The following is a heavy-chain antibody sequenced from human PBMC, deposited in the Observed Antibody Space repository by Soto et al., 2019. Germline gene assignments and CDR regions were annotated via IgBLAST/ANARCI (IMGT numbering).Heavy chain of an antibody. CDR2: INHSGST. CDR1: GGSFSGYY. D-gene: IGHD4-17*01. Sequence: PSETLSLTCAVYGGSFSGYYWSWIRQPPGKGLEWIGEINHSGSTNYNPSLKSRVTISVDTSKNQFSLKLSSVTAADTAVYYCARGYDYGGIFDYWGQGTLVTVSS. V-gene: IGHV4-34*01. CDR3: ARGYDYGGIFDY. J-gene: IGHJ4*02.